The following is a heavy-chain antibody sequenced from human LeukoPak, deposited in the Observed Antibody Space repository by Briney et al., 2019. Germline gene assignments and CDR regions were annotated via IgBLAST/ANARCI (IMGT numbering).Heavy chain of an antibody. D-gene: IGHD3-10*01. V-gene: IGHV5-51*01. CDR1: GYSFTSYW. CDR2: IYPGDSDT. J-gene: IGHJ5*02. CDR3: ARHGVYGSRPYNWFDP. Sequence: GESLKISCKGSGYSFTSYWIGWVRQMPGKGLEWMGIIYPGDSDTRYSPSFQGQVTISADKSISTAYLQWSSLKASDTAMYYCARHGVYGSRPYNWFDPWGQGTLVTVSS.